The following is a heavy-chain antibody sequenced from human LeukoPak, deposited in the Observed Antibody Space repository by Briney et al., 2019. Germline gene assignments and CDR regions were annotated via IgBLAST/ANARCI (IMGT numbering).Heavy chain of an antibody. V-gene: IGHV3-48*03. D-gene: IGHD3-10*01. CDR1: GFTFSSYE. CDR3: AKEWYVGSPPDS. Sequence: GGSLRLSCAASGFTFSSYEMNWVRQAPGKGLEWVSYISSSGSTIYYADSVKGRFTISRDNAKNSLYLQMNSLRPEDTALYYCAKEWYVGSPPDSWGQGTQVTVSS. CDR2: ISSSGSTI. J-gene: IGHJ4*02.